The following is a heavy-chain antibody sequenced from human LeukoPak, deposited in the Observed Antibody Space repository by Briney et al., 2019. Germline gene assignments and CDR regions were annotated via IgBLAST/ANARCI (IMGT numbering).Heavy chain of an antibody. CDR3: ATYTGYDRIFDY. D-gene: IGHD5-12*01. CDR1: GFTFSPSG. CDR2: ISGNSGAI. V-gene: IGHV3-48*01. J-gene: IGHJ4*02. Sequence: GGSLRLSCECSGFTFSPSGMTWVRQAPGKGLEWISYISGNSGAIYYADSVKGRFTISRDNAKNSLYLQMNSLRAEDTAVYYCATYTGYDRIFDYWGQGTLVTGSS.